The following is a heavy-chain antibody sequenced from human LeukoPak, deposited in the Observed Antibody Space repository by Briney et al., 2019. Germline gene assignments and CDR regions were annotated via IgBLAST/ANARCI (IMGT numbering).Heavy chain of an antibody. CDR3: ARWLAAHWYFDL. D-gene: IGHD6-19*01. CDR2: ITGSSRYI. J-gene: IGHJ2*01. Sequence: GGSLRLSCAASGFTFSRYTMNWVRQAPGKGLKWVSSITGSSRYIYYADSVKGRFTISRDNAKNSLYLQMNSLRAEDTAVYYCARWLAAHWYFDLWGRGTLVTVSS. V-gene: IGHV3-21*01. CDR1: GFTFSRYT.